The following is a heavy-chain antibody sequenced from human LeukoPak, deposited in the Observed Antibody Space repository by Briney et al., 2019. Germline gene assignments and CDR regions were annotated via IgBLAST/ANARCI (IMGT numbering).Heavy chain of an antibody. Sequence: PSETLSLTCTVSGGSISSYYWSWIRQPPGKGLEWIGEINHSGSTNYNPSLKSRVTISVDTSKNQFSLKLSSVTAADTAVYYCARADLVVVAAHDAFDIWGQGTMVTVSS. D-gene: IGHD2-15*01. CDR2: INHSGST. CDR3: ARADLVVVAAHDAFDI. V-gene: IGHV4-34*01. CDR1: GGSISSYY. J-gene: IGHJ3*02.